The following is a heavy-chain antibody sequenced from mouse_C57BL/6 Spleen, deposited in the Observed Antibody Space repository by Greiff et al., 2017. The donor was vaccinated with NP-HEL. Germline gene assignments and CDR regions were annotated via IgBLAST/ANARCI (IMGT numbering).Heavy chain of an antibody. J-gene: IGHJ3*01. V-gene: IGHV1-64*01. CDR1: GYTFTSYW. CDR2: IHPNSGST. Sequence: QVHVKQSGAELVKPGASVKLSCKASGYTFTSYWMHWVKQRPGQGLEWIGMIHPNSGSTNYNEKFKSKATLTVDKSSSTAYMQLSSLTSEDSAVYYCARREDLYWFAYWGQGTLVTVSA. CDR3: ARREDLYWFAY. D-gene: IGHD1-1*01.